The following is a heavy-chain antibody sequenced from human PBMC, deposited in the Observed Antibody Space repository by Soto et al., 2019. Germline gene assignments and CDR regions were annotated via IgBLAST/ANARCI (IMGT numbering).Heavy chain of an antibody. D-gene: IGHD2-2*01. CDR3: ANTRGLGLMDA. V-gene: IGHV4-4*02. CDR2: VSHSGST. CDR1: GGSISSRNR. Sequence: QVHLLESGPGLVEPSGTLSLTCTVFGGSISSRNRWSWVRQSPGKGLAWIGEVSHSGSTNSNPSLKGRVTISLDKSNNQFSLNLESMTAADAAVYFCANTRGLGLMDAWGKGTTVVVSS. J-gene: IGHJ6*03.